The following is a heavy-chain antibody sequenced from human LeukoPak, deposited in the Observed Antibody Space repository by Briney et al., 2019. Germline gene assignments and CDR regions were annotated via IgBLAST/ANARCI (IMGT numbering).Heavy chain of an antibody. CDR1: GGSISSYY. J-gene: IGHJ3*02. Sequence: SETLSLTCTVSGGSISSYYWGWIRQPPGKGLEWIGSIYHSGSTYYNPSLKSRVTISVDTSKNQFSLKLSSVTAADTAVYYCARGGGPLNAFDIWGQGTMVTVSS. V-gene: IGHV4-38-2*02. D-gene: IGHD3-16*01. CDR3: ARGGGPLNAFDI. CDR2: IYHSGST.